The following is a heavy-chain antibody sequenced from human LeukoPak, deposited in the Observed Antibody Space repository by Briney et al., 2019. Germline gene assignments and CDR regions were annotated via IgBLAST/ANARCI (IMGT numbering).Heavy chain of an antibody. CDR3: ATDSMLVSGSGSYFDY. Sequence: PGGSLRLSCAASGFTFDDYAMHWVRQGPGKGLEWVSGISWNSGSIVYADSVKGRFTISRDNAKNSLYLQMDTLRPEDTALYYCATDSMLVSGSGSYFDYWGQGTQVTVSS. CDR2: ISWNSGSI. J-gene: IGHJ4*02. D-gene: IGHD3-10*01. CDR1: GFTFDDYA. V-gene: IGHV3-9*01.